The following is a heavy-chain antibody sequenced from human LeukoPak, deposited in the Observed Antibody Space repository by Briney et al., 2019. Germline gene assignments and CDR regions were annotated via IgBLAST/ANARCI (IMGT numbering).Heavy chain of an antibody. J-gene: IGHJ4*02. V-gene: IGHV4-38-2*02. CDR1: GYSISSGYY. Sequence: PSETLSLTCAVSGYSISSGYYWGWTRQPPGEGLEWIGSIYHSGSTYYNPSLKSRVTISVDTSKNQFSLKLSSVTAADTAVYYCAREGYSSSWYGNFDYWGQGTLVTVSS. D-gene: IGHD6-13*01. CDR2: IYHSGST. CDR3: AREGYSSSWYGNFDY.